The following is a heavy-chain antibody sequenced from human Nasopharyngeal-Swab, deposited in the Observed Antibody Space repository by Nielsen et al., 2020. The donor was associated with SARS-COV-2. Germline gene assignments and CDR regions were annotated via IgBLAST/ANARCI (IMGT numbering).Heavy chain of an antibody. CDR3: AKSLYTSTWSYYFDI. V-gene: IGHV3-9*01. CDR2: ITWNSGNI. Sequence: SLKISCVASGFPFDDYAMSWVRLLPGRGLQCVAGITWNSGNIGYADSVKGRFTVSRDNADNTLFLQMDSLRPEDTAFYYCAKSLYTSTWSYYFDIWGQGSMVTVSS. CDR1: GFPFDDYA. D-gene: IGHD6-13*01. J-gene: IGHJ4*02.